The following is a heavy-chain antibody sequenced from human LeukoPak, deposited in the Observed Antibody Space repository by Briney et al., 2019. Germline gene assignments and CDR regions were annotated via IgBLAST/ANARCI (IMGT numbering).Heavy chain of an antibody. CDR2: ISGSGGST. D-gene: IGHD3-22*01. J-gene: IGHJ4*02. CDR1: GFTFSSYA. CDR3: AKLPPDSSGYPYYFDY. Sequence: QPGGSLRLSCAASGFTFSSYAMTWVRQAPGKGLEWVSAISGSGGSTYYADSVKGRFTISRDNSKNTLYLQMNSLRAEDTAVYYCAKLPPDSSGYPYYFDYWGQGTLVTVSS. V-gene: IGHV3-23*01.